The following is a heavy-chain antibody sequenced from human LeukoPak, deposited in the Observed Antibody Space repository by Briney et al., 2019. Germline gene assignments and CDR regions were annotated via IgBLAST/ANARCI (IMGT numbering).Heavy chain of an antibody. V-gene: IGHV3-30*03. CDR1: GFTFSSYS. D-gene: IGHD3-9*01. Sequence: AGGSLRLSCAASGFTFSSYSMNWVRQAPGKGLEWVAVISYDGSNKYYADSVKGRFTISRDNSKNTLYLQMNSLRAEDTAVYYCARDLNYWGQGTLVTVSS. CDR3: ARDLNY. CDR2: ISYDGSNK. J-gene: IGHJ4*02.